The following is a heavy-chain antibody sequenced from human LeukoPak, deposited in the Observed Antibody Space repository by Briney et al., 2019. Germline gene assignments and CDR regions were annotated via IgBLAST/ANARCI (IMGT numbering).Heavy chain of an antibody. Sequence: PGGSLRLSCAASGFTFNTYAMSWVRQPQGKGLEWVAAISGSNPGTYHASSVRGRFTISRDNSKNTLHLQMNGLRAEDAAIYYCAKASVGHCSGAFCYHFDSWGQGTLVTVSS. D-gene: IGHD2-15*01. CDR2: ISGSNPGT. CDR3: AKASVGHCSGAFCYHFDS. J-gene: IGHJ4*02. V-gene: IGHV3-23*01. CDR1: GFTFNTYA.